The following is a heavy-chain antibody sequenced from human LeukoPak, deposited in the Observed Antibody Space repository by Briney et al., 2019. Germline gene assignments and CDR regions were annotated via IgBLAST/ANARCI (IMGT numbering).Heavy chain of an antibody. Sequence: RASVKVSCKASGYIFSDYYMHWVRQAPGQGLEWLGWINPKSGAADYAQQFRGRVTMTRDTSISTAYMELSRLRSDDTAVYYCARDIGDIVVVPAATLPGMDVWGKGTTVTVSS. CDR3: ARDIGDIVVVPAATLPGMDV. J-gene: IGHJ6*03. V-gene: IGHV1-2*02. D-gene: IGHD2-2*01. CDR2: INPKSGAA. CDR1: GYIFSDYY.